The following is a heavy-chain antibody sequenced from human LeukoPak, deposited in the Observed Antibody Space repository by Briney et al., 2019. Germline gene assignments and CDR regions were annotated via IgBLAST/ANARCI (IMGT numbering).Heavy chain of an antibody. Sequence: PGGFLRLSCAASGFTFSSYWMHWVRQVPGKGLVWVSRIKGDGTSTSYADSVKGRFTISRDNAKNTLYLQMNSLRAEDTAVYYCASGTASYYWGQGTLVTVSS. CDR2: IKGDGTST. J-gene: IGHJ4*02. V-gene: IGHV3-74*01. CDR3: ASGTASYY. CDR1: GFTFSSYW.